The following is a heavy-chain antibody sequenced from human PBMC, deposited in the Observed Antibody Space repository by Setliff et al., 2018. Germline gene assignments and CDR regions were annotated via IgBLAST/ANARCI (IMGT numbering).Heavy chain of an antibody. CDR2: ISSTSKYI. D-gene: IGHD2-2*01. CDR3: ARVAMGASCSGTSCQKYRFDY. V-gene: IGHV3-21*01. Sequence: SLKISCAASGFTFSDFSINWVRQAPGKGLEWVSSISSTSKYIFYADAVAGRFSISRDNAENSLYLQMNSLRTEDTAVYFCARVAMGASCSGTSCQKYRFDYWGQGTLVTVSS. CDR1: GFTFSDFS. J-gene: IGHJ4*02.